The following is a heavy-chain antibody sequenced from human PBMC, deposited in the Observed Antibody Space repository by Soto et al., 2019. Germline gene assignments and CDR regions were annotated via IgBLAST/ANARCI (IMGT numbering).Heavy chain of an antibody. D-gene: IGHD7-27*01. Sequence: GGSLRLSCAASGFTFSSYAMHWVRQAPGKGLEWVAVISYDGSNKYYADSVKGRFNISRDNSKNTQYLQMNSLRAEDTAVYYCAGDMGMATIKKIDYYGGMDVWGQGTTVTVSS. V-gene: IGHV3-30-3*01. CDR1: GFTFSSYA. CDR2: ISYDGSNK. J-gene: IGHJ6*02. CDR3: AGDMGMATIKKIDYYGGMDV.